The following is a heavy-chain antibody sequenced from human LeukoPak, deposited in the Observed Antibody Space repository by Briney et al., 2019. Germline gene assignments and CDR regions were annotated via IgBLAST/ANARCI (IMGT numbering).Heavy chain of an antibody. CDR3: ARGGGYGSGSHYYFDY. V-gene: IGHV3-21*04. CDR1: TFTLSSYN. J-gene: IGHJ4*02. CDR2: ISYSGSYI. Sequence: GGSLRLSCAASTFTLSSYNMNWVRQAPGKGLEWVSSISYSGSYIYYRDSVKGRFTISRDSAENSVYLQMNSLRAEDTAVYYCARGGGYGSGSHYYFDYWGQGTLVTVSS. D-gene: IGHD3-10*01.